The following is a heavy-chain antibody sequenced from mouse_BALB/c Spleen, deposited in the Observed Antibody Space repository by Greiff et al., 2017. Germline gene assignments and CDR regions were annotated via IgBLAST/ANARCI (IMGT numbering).Heavy chain of an antibody. Sequence: VQLQQSGPELVKPGASVKMSCKASGYTFTSYVMHWVKQKPGQGLEWIGYINPYNDGTKYNEKFKGKATLTSDKSSSTAYMELSSLTSEDSAVYYCAPIYDGYLYYFDYWGQGTTLTVSS. CDR2: INPYNDGT. CDR1: GYTFTSYV. CDR3: APIYDGYLYYFDY. J-gene: IGHJ2*01. V-gene: IGHV1-14*01. D-gene: IGHD2-3*01.